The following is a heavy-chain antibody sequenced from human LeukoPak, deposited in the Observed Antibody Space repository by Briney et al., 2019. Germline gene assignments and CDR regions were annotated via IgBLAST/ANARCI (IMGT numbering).Heavy chain of an antibody. CDR2: IRYDGSNK. V-gene: IGHV3-30*02. Sequence: PGGSLRLSCAASGFTFSSYGMHWVRQAPGKGLEWVAFIRYDGSNKYYADSVKGRFTISRDNSKNTLYLQMNSLRAADTAVYYCAKGPLGSGWAHFDYWGQGTLVTVSS. CDR1: GFTFSSYG. CDR3: AKGPLGSGWAHFDY. J-gene: IGHJ4*02. D-gene: IGHD6-19*01.